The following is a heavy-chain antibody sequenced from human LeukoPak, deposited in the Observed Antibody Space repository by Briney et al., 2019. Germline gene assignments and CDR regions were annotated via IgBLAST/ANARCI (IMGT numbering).Heavy chain of an antibody. CDR3: ARGLTRGYTYGPPGY. J-gene: IGHJ4*02. CDR2: INHTGGT. CDR1: GGSFNHYY. V-gene: IGHV4-34*01. D-gene: IGHD2-8*01. Sequence: SETLSLTCAVYGGSFNHYYWSWIRQSPGKGLEWIGEINHTGGTSYNPSLKSRVTISVDTSKNQFSLKLTSVTAADTAVHYCARGLTRGYTYGPPGYWGQGTLVAVSS.